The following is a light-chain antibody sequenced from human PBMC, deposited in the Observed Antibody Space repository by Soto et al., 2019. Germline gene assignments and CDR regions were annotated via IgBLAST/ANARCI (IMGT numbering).Light chain of an antibody. CDR2: GAS. CDR1: QSVSSN. Sequence: EIVMTQSPATLSVSPGERATLSCRASQSVSSNLAWYQQKPGQAPRLLIYGASTRATGIPARFSGSGSGTEFTLTISSAQSEDFAVYYCQQYNNWLRTFGQGTKLEIK. CDR3: QQYNNWLRT. V-gene: IGKV3-15*01. J-gene: IGKJ2*01.